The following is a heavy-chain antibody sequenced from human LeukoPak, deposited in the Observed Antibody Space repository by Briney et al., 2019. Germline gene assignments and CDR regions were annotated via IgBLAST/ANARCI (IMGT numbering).Heavy chain of an antibody. CDR2: IYHSGST. V-gene: IGHV4-30-2*01. CDR1: GGSISSGGYS. CDR3: ARVGNGWGFDY. Sequence: PSETLSLTCAVSGGSISSGGYSWSWIRQPPGKGLEWIGYIYHSGSTYYHPSLKSRATISVDRSKNQFSLKLSSVTAADTAVYYCARVGNGWGFDYWGQGTLVTVSS. D-gene: IGHD6-19*01. J-gene: IGHJ4*02.